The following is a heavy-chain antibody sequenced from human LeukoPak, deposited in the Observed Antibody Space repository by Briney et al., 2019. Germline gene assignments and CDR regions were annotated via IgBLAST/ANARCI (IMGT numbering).Heavy chain of an antibody. J-gene: IGHJ5*01. D-gene: IGHD3-10*01. CDR1: GYTLTELS. CDR2: FDPEDGET. V-gene: IGHV1-24*01. Sequence: ASVKVSCKVSGYTLTELSMHWVRQAPGKGLEWMGGFDPEDGETIYAQKFQGRVTMTTDTSTSTAYMELRSLRSDDTAVYYCARDRGGSGRGWFDSWGQGTLVTVSS. CDR3: ARDRGGSGRGWFDS.